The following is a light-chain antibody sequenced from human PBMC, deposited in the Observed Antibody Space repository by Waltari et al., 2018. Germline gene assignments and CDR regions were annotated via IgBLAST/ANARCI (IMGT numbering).Light chain of an antibody. CDR1: QTVDSW. V-gene: IGKV1-5*03. CDR2: KAS. CDR3: QQYISYPWT. Sequence: DIQMTQSPSTLSASVGDRVIMACRASQTVDSWLAWYQQKTGQAHKLLIYKASSLESGVPSMFSGSGSGTEYTLTISSLQPDDLATYYCQQYISYPWTFGQGTKVEIK. J-gene: IGKJ1*01.